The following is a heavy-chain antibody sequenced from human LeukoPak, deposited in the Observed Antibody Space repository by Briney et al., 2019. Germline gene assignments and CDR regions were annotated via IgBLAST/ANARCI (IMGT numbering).Heavy chain of an antibody. CDR1: GFTFSNYV. V-gene: IGHV3-23*01. J-gene: IGHJ6*03. D-gene: IGHD5-12*01. Sequence: GGSLRLSCAASGFTFSNYVMTWARQAPGKGLEWVSSISGNSANTYYADSVKGRFTISRDNSKNTLYLQMNSLRAEDTAVYYCAKDRSGYDSYYYHMDVWGKGTTVTVSS. CDR2: ISGNSANT. CDR3: AKDRSGYDSYYYHMDV.